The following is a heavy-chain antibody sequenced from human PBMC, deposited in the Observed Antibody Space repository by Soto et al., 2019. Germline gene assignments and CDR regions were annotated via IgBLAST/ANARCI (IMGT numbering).Heavy chain of an antibody. V-gene: IGHV1-3*01. CDR3: ARDWQCLPYYYMAV. D-gene: IGHD6-19*01. CDR1: GYTFTSYA. Sequence: ASVKVSCKASGYTFTSYAMHWVRQAPGQRLEWMGWINAGNGNTKYSQKFQGRVTITRDTSASTAYMELSSLRSEDTAVYYCARDWQCLPYYYMAVWTKGTTDTVSS. J-gene: IGHJ6*03. CDR2: INAGNGNT.